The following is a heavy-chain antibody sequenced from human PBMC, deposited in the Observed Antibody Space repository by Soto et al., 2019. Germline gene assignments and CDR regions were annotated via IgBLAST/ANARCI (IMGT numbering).Heavy chain of an antibody. D-gene: IGHD2-2*01. CDR1: GGTFSSYT. CDR2: IMPVFNTP. Sequence: QVLLVQSGPEVRKPGSSVKVSCRASGGTFSSYTVSWVRQAPGHGLDYRGGIMPVFNTPTYTQKFRDRVTSTADEYSATVYPEVRTLTSEDTALYYCTRGVTASYAGGDAFALWGQGTNVTVSS. CDR3: TRGVTASYAGGDAFAL. V-gene: IGHV1-69*12. J-gene: IGHJ3*01.